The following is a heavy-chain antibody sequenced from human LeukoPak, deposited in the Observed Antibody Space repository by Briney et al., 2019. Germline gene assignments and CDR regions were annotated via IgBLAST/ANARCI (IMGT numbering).Heavy chain of an antibody. J-gene: IGHJ5*02. D-gene: IGHD3-22*01. CDR1: GYTFTSYG. CDR3: ARAYYDSSGSREEWFDP. CDR2: MNPNSGNT. Sequence: GASVKVSCKASGYTFTSYGISWVRQAPGQGLEWMGWMNPNSGNTVYAQKFQGRVTMTMNTSISTAYMELSSLRSEDTAVYYCARAYYDSSGSREEWFDPWGQGTLVTVSS. V-gene: IGHV1-8*02.